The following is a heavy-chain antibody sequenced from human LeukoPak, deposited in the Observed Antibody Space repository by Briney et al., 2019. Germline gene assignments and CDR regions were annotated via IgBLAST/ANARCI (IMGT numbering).Heavy chain of an antibody. Sequence: GGSLRLSCAASGFTFSSYSMNWVRQAPGKGLEWVSSISTSSSYIYYADSVKGRFTISRDNAKKSLYLQMNSLRAEDTAVYYCAKGETPIIVVVPADHDAFDIWGQGTMVTVSS. CDR3: AKGETPIIVVVPADHDAFDI. D-gene: IGHD2-2*01. V-gene: IGHV3-21*01. CDR1: GFTFSSYS. J-gene: IGHJ3*02. CDR2: ISTSSSYI.